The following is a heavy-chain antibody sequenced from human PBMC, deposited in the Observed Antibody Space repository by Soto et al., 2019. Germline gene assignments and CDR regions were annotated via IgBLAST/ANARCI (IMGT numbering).Heavy chain of an antibody. D-gene: IGHD6-19*01. J-gene: IGHJ4*02. CDR3: ARDRSVAGIFDY. CDR1: GYTFTSYG. V-gene: IGHV1-18*01. Sequence: ASVKVYCKASGYTFTSYGISWVRQAPGQGLEWMGWISAYNGNTNYAQKLQGRVTMTTDTSTSTAYMELRSLRSDDTAVYYCARDRSVAGIFDYWGQGTLVTVSS. CDR2: ISAYNGNT.